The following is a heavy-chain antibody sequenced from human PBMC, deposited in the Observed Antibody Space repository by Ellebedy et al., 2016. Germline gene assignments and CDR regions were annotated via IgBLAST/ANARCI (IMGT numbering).Heavy chain of an antibody. CDR3: ASRPNGDFHFLDY. D-gene: IGHD4-17*01. CDR2: IWYDGSDK. CDR1: GFTFRSYG. Sequence: GGSLRLSCAASGFTFRSYGMHWVRQAPGKGLEWVAVIWYDGSDKYYTDSVKGRFTISRDNSKNTLYLQMNSLRAEDTAVYYCASRPNGDFHFLDYWGQGTLVTVSS. V-gene: IGHV3-33*01. J-gene: IGHJ4*02.